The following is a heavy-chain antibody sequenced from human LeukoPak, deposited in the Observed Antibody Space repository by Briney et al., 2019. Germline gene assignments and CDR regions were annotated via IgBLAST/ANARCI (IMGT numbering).Heavy chain of an antibody. J-gene: IGHJ4*02. CDR1: GYTFASYY. D-gene: IGHD3-10*01. CDR3: ARGPHVLLWFGELSFDY. Sequence: GASVKVSCKASGYTFASYYMHWVRQAPGQGLEWMGIINPSGGSTTYAQKFQGRVTMTRDTSTSTVYMELSSLRSEDTAVYYCARGPHVLLWFGELSFDYWGQGTLVTVSS. CDR2: INPSGGST. V-gene: IGHV1-46*01.